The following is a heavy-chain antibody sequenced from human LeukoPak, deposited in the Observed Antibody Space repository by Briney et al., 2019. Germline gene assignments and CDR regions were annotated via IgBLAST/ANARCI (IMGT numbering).Heavy chain of an antibody. CDR1: GYTLTELS. CDR2: LDPEDGET. CDR3: ATDPPLYGSGSSLLDY. J-gene: IGHJ4*02. V-gene: IGHV1-24*01. Sequence: ASVKVSCKVSGYTLTELSMHWVRQAPGKGLEWMGGLDPEDGETIYAQKFQGRVTMTEDTSTDTAYMELSSLRSEDTAVYYCATDPPLYGSGSSLLDYWGQGTLVTVSS. D-gene: IGHD3-10*01.